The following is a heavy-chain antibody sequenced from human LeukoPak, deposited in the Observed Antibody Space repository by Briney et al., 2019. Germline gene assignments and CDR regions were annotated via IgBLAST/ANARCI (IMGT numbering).Heavy chain of an antibody. CDR1: GFTFSNFA. D-gene: IGHD6-13*01. J-gene: IGHJ4*02. Sequence: GGSLRLSCAASGFTFSNFAMTWVRQAPGKGLEWVSSIVGSSSTYYADSLKGRFTISRDNAKNSLYLRMNSLRAEDTAVYYCARIGAGSSRDYWGQGTLVTVSS. CDR3: ARIGAGSSRDY. CDR2: IVGSSST. V-gene: IGHV3-21*01.